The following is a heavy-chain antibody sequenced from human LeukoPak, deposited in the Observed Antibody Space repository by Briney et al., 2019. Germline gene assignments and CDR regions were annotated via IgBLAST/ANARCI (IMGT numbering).Heavy chain of an antibody. Sequence: PGGSLRLSCSASRFTFRDYYMSWIRQAPGKGLEWVSYISDGGSTVYYGDSVKGRFTISRDNAKKSVYLQMNSLRPEDTAVYYCARDRYYAESSGYPNWFDPWGQGTLVTVSS. CDR2: ISDGGSTV. V-gene: IGHV3-11*04. D-gene: IGHD5-12*01. CDR1: RFTFRDYY. J-gene: IGHJ5*02. CDR3: ARDRYYAESSGYPNWFDP.